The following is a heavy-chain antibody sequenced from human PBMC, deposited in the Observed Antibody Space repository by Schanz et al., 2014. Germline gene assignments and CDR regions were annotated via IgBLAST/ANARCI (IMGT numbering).Heavy chain of an antibody. J-gene: IGHJ2*01. CDR1: GGTFSRLT. CDR2: VIPILGVT. D-gene: IGHD6-19*01. CDR3: ARLSVAGRPHVNYWYFDL. Sequence: QVQLVQSGADVKKPGSSVRVSCKASGGTFSRLTFSWVRQAPGQGLEWMGRVIPILGVTHYAQKFQGRVTITADKSTTTAYMELNSLNSDDTAVYYCARLSVAGRPHVNYWYFDLWGRGTLVTVSS. V-gene: IGHV1-69*02.